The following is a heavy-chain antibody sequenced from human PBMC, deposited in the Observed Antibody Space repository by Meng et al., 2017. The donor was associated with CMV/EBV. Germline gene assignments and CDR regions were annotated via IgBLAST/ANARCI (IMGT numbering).Heavy chain of an antibody. V-gene: IGHV1-2*02. J-gene: IGHJ4*02. CDR2: INPNSGGT. CDR3: ARDLGEAHCSSTSCYHLNDY. D-gene: IGHD2-2*01. Sequence: SVKVSCKASGYTFTGYYMHWVRQAPGQGLEWMGWINPNSGGTNYAQKLQGRVTMTRDTSISTAYMELSRLRSDDTAVYYCARDLGEAHCSSTSCYHLNDYWGQGTLVTVSS. CDR1: GYTFTGYY.